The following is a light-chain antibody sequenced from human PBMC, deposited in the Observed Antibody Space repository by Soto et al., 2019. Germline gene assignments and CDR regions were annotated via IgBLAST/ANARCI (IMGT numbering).Light chain of an antibody. CDR2: GAS. J-gene: IGKJ1*01. CDR3: QQYGNSPST. CDR1: QSVSSTY. Sequence: EIVLTQSPGTLSLSPGERATLSCRASQSVSSTYLAWYQQKPGQAPRLLIYGASSRATGIPDRFSGGGSGTDFTLTISRVEPEDFAVYYCQQYGNSPSTFGQGTKVEIK. V-gene: IGKV3-20*01.